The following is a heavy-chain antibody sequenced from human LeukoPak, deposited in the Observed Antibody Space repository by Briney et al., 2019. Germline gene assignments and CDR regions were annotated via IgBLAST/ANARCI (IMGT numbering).Heavy chain of an antibody. Sequence: GGSLRLSCAASGFTFDDYAMHRVRQAPGKGLEWVSLISGDGGSTYYADSVKGRFTISRDNSKNSLYLQMNSLRTEDTALYYCAKDFLFTYYYDSSGYFDYWGQGTLVTVSS. V-gene: IGHV3-43*02. CDR2: ISGDGGST. CDR1: GFTFDDYA. D-gene: IGHD3-22*01. J-gene: IGHJ4*02. CDR3: AKDFLFTYYYDSSGYFDY.